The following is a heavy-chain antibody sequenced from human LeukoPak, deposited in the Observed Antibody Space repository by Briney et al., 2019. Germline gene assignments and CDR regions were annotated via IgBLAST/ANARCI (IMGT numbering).Heavy chain of an antibody. V-gene: IGHV3-21*01. D-gene: IGHD5-12*01. CDR3: ARLSMVANAFDY. J-gene: IGHJ4*02. Sequence: GGSLRLSCAASGFSFSTYAISWVRQAPGKGLEWVSCISTTSSYIFYADSVRGRFTISRDNAKNSLYLQMNSLRAEDTAVYYCARLSMVANAFDYWGQGTLVTVSS. CDR1: GFSFSTYA. CDR2: ISTTSSYI.